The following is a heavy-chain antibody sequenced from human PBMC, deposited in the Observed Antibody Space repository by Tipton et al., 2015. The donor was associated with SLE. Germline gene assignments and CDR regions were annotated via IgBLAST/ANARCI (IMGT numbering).Heavy chain of an antibody. J-gene: IGHJ6*02. V-gene: IGHV3-53*05. D-gene: IGHD1-26*01. CDR2: IYSGGST. CDR3: ARGVSGSYRGEDYYYGMDV. Sequence: LSLTCTVSGGSISSYYWSWIRQAPGKGLEWVSVIYSGGSTYYADSVKGRFTISRDNSKNTLYIQMNSLRAEDTAVYYCARGVSGSYRGEDYYYGMDVWGQGTTVTVSS. CDR1: GGSISSYY.